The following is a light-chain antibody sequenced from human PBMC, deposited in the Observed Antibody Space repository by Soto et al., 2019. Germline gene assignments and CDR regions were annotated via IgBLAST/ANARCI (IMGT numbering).Light chain of an antibody. CDR3: CSYVANYNLV. CDR2: DAS. V-gene: IGLV2-11*01. J-gene: IGLJ2*01. CDR1: SSNVGGYNY. Sequence: QSALTQPRSVSASPGQSVTISCTGTSSNVGGYNYVSWYQQNPGKAPKLIIYDASKRPSGVPDRFSGSKSGNAASLTISGLQAEDEADYYCCSYVANYNLVFGGGTQLTVL.